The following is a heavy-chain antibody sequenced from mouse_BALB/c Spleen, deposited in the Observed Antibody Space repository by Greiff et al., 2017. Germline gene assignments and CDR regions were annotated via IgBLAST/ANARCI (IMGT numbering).Heavy chain of an antibody. CDR1: GYTFTDYA. V-gene: IGHV1S137*01. J-gene: IGHJ4*01. Sequence: QVQLKQSGAELVRPGVSVKISCKGSGYTFTDYAMHWVKQSHAKSLEWIGVISTYYGDASYNQKFKGKATMTVDKSSSTAYMELARLTSEDSAIYYCARSPMITTVYAMDYWGQGTSVTVSS. D-gene: IGHD2-4*01. CDR3: ARSPMITTVYAMDY. CDR2: ISTYYGDA.